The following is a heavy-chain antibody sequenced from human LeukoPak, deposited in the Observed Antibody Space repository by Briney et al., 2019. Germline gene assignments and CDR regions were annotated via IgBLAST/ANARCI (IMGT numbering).Heavy chain of an antibody. CDR3: ARHIGGGIEDMDV. J-gene: IGHJ6*03. V-gene: IGHV4-59*08. CDR2: IYVTGT. Sequence: PSETLSLTCTVSGGSIGTYYWSWVRQSPGTGLEWIGCIYVTGTRYNPYLQSRVTISVDRSRNQFFLKMTSVTAADTAVYYCARHIGGGIEDMDVWGKGTTVTVSS. D-gene: IGHD3-16*02. CDR1: GGSIGTYY.